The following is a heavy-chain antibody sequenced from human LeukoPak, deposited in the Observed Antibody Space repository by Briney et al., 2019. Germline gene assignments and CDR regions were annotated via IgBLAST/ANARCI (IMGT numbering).Heavy chain of an antibody. Sequence: PSETLSLTCTVSGDSISSGSHYWPWIRQPAGKGLEYIGRVYSRGSTDSHPSLRSRLTMSVDTSKNPLSLQLTSVTPADTVVYYCARLGRFGALLPHYYDMDVWGKGATGTVS. CDR1: GDSISSGSHY. CDR3: ARLGRFGALLPHYYDMDV. V-gene: IGHV4-61*02. D-gene: IGHD3-10*01. CDR2: VYSRGST. J-gene: IGHJ6*03.